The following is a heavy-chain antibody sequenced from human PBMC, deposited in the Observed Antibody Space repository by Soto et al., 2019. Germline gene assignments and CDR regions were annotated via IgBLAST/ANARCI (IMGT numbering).Heavy chain of an antibody. V-gene: IGHV1-18*01. J-gene: IGHJ3*02. CDR3: AREDCSGTSCYPGDI. Sequence: QIQLVQSGAEVKKPGASVKVSCKASGYTFISYGISWVRQAPGQGLEWIGWISAYNVNTKYAQKFQGRVTVTTDSSTTTAYMERRSLRSDDTAVYYCAREDCSGTSCYPGDIWGQGTMVTVSS. CDR1: GYTFISYG. CDR2: ISAYNVNT. D-gene: IGHD2-2*01.